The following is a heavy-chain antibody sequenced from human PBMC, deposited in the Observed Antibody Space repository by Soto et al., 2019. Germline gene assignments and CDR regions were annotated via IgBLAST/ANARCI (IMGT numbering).Heavy chain of an antibody. CDR2: IYHSGST. J-gene: IGHJ4*02. V-gene: IGHV4-30-2*01. CDR3: ARSTTVTGLFDY. Sequence: QLQLQESGSGLVKPSQTLSLTCAVSGGSISSGGYSWSWIRQPPGKGLEWIGYIYHSGSTYYNPSRKSRVTISVDRSKNQCSLKLSSVTAADTAVYYCARSTTVTGLFDYWGQGTLVTVSS. D-gene: IGHD4-17*01. CDR1: GGSISSGGYS.